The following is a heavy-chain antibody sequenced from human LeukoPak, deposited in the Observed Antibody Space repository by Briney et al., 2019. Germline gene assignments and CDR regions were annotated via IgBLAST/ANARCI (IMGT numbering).Heavy chain of an antibody. J-gene: IGHJ4*02. CDR3: ARSTSGGSFSFDY. V-gene: IGHV3-9*01. CDR1: GFTFDDYA. CDR2: ISWNSGSI. D-gene: IGHD2-15*01. Sequence: PGGSLRLSCAASGFTFDDYAMHWVRQAPGKGLEWVSGISWNSGSIGYADSVKGRFTISRDNAKNSLYLQMNSLRAEDTAVYYCARSTSGGSFSFDYWGQGTLVTVSS.